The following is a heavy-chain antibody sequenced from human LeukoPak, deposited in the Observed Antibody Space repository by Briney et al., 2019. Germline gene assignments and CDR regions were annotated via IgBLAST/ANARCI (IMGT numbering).Heavy chain of an antibody. V-gene: IGHV3-23*01. CDR2: ISGSGGST. D-gene: IGHD1-26*01. CDR3: AKYIEGAEGA. CDR1: GFTFSSYG. Sequence: PRGSLRLSCAASGFTFSSYGMSWVRQAPGKGLEWVSAISGSGGSTYYADSVKGRFTISRDNSKNTLYLQMNSLRAEDTAVYYCAKYIEGAEGALGQGTLVTVSS. J-gene: IGHJ5*02.